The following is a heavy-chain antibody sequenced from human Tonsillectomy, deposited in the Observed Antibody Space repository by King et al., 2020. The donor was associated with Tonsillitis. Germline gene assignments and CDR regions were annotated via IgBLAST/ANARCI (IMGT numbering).Heavy chain of an antibody. V-gene: IGHV3-49*04. CDR3: TRDFGLLWFGEFLYGKFDP. D-gene: IGHD3-10*01. CDR2: IRSKTYGGTT. Sequence: VQLVESGGGLVQPGRSLRLSCTASGFTFGDYAMSWVRQAPGKGLEWVGFIRSKTYGGTTEYAASVKGRFTISRDDSKSIAYLQMNSLKTEDTAVYYCTRDFGLLWFGEFLYGKFDPWGQGTLVTVSS. J-gene: IGHJ5*02. CDR1: GFTFGDYA.